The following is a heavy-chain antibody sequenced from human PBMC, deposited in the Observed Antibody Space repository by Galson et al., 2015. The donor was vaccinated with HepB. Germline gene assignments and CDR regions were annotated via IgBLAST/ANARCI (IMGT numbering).Heavy chain of an antibody. Sequence: SLRLSRAASGFTVSSNYMSWVRQAPGKGLEWVSVIYSGGSTYYADSVKGRFTISRDNSKNTLYLQMNSLRAEDTAVYYCARGAVGVIIGPDAFDIWGQGTMVTVSS. D-gene: IGHD3-10*01. CDR3: ARGAVGVIIGPDAFDI. CDR1: GFTVSSNY. CDR2: IYSGGST. J-gene: IGHJ3*02. V-gene: IGHV3-53*01.